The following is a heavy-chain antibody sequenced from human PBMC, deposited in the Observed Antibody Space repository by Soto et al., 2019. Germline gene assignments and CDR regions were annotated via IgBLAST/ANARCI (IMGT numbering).Heavy chain of an antibody. V-gene: IGHV3-23*01. CDR3: ARDSGHLSTYVSDALDF. CDR2: ISGSGGST. D-gene: IGHD3-10*02. CDR1: GFTFSSFA. Sequence: PGGSLRLSCAASGFTFSSFAMSWVRQAPGKGLDWVSAISGSGGSTYSADSVKGRFTISRDNSKNTLYLQMSSLRAEDTAVYYCARDSGHLSTYVSDALDFWGQRTMVTAS. J-gene: IGHJ3*01.